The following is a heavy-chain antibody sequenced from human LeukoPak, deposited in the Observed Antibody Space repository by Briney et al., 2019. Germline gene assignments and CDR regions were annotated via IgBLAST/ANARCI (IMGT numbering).Heavy chain of an antibody. J-gene: IGHJ4*02. CDR1: GYSISSSNY. Sequence: SDTLSLTCAVSGYSISSSNYWAWIRQPPGKGLEWIGHIYYSGGIYYNPSLKSRVTISEDRSKNQFSLKLSSVTAADTAVYYCARLRDGRWLLEYWGQGTLVTVSS. V-gene: IGHV4-28*05. CDR2: IYYSGGI. CDR3: ARLRDGRWLLEY. D-gene: IGHD5-24*01.